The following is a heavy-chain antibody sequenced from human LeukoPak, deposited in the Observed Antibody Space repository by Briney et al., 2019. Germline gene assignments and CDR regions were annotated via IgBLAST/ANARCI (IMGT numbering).Heavy chain of an antibody. Sequence: PSETLSLTCTVSGGSVSSSSYYWGWIRQPPGKGLEWIGSIYYSGSTYYNPSLKSRVTISVDTSKNQFSLKLSSVTAADTAVYYCARHMVRGGDAFDIWGQGTMVTVSS. J-gene: IGHJ3*02. V-gene: IGHV4-39*01. CDR3: ARHMVRGGDAFDI. CDR2: IYYSGST. D-gene: IGHD3-10*01. CDR1: GGSVSSSSYY.